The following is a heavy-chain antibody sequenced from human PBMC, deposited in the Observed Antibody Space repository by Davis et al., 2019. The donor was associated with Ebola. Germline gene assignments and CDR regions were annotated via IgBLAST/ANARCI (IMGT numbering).Heavy chain of an antibody. CDR3: TTVLDGYNDFLFDY. Sequence: PGGSLRLSCAASGFTFDAYAMHWVRQAPGKGLEWVSLISGDGGSTYYADSVKGRFTISRDNSKNSLYLQMNSLKTEDTAVYYCTTVLDGYNDFLFDYWGQGTLVTVPS. J-gene: IGHJ4*02. CDR1: GFTFDAYA. D-gene: IGHD5-24*01. CDR2: ISGDGGST. V-gene: IGHV3-43*02.